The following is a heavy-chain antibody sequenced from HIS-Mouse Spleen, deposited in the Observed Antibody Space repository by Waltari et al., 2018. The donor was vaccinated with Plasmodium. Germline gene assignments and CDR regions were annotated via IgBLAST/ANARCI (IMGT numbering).Heavy chain of an antibody. D-gene: IGHD3-3*01. CDR2: INHSGRT. V-gene: IGHV4-34*01. J-gene: IGHJ2*01. CDR1: GGSFSGYY. CDR3: ARVTSSGVYWYFDL. Sequence: QVQLQQWGAGLLKPSETLSLTCAVYGGSFSGYYWSWIRQPPGKGLEWLGEINHSGRTNDNPYLKRRGTRSVDTSKNQFSLKLSSVTAADTAVYYCARVTSSGVYWYFDLWGRGTLVTVSS.